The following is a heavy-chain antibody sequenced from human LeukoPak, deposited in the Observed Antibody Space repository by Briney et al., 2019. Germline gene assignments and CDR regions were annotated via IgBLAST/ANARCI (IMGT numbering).Heavy chain of an antibody. Sequence: GGSLRLSCAASGFTSGGYAMRWVRQTPGKGLEWVSGISDDGISTYYADSVKGRFTISRDNSKNTVDVQMNSLRAKDRAVFTCVKVRAGDVRVYHFHYGAQGALVTVSS. CDR1: GFTSGGYA. D-gene: IGHD2-21*02. J-gene: IGHJ4*02. CDR2: ISDDGIST. CDR3: VKVRAGDVRVYHFHY. V-gene: IGHV3-23*01.